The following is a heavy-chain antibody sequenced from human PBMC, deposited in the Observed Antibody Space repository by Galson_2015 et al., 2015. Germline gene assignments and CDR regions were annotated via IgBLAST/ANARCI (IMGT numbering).Heavy chain of an antibody. J-gene: IGHJ4*02. CDR2: IIPIFGKA. D-gene: IGHD2-2*01. Sequence: SVKVSCKASGGTFRNSAINWVRQAPGQGPEWVGGIIPIFGKANSAQKFQGRVTITADRSTTTACLELSSLRSDDTAVYYCARASQDCSSATCPYTYWGQGTLVTVSS. V-gene: IGHV1-69*06. CDR3: ARASQDCSSATCPYTY. CDR1: GGTFRNSA.